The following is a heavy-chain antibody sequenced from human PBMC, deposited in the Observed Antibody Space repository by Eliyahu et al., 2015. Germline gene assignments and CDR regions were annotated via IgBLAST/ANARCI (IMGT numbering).Heavy chain of an antibody. CDR3: ARGGFSHALDL. D-gene: IGHD2/OR15-2a*01. CDR2: IDNDGSDR. J-gene: IGHJ3*01. V-gene: IGHV3-74*01. Sequence: EEQLVESGGGMVQPGGSLRLSCAVXGFTFXSYWMHWVRQRPGEGLVWVSRIDNDGSDRIYADSVRGRFTISRDNAKNTVYLQMSSLTVDDTAVYYCARGGFSHALDLWGPGTMVTVSS. CDR1: GFTFXSYW.